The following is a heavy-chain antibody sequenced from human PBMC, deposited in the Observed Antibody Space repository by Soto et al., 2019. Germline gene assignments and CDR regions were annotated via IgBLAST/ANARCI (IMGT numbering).Heavy chain of an antibody. D-gene: IGHD3-3*01. J-gene: IGHJ6*02. CDR3: ARDPADYDFWSGYYTRGDYYYGMDV. V-gene: IGHV3-30-3*01. CDR1: GFTFSSYA. CDR2: ISYDGSNK. Sequence: QVQLVESGGGVVQPGRSLRLSCAASGFTFSSYAMHWVRQAPGKGLEWVAVISYDGSNKYYADSVKGRFTISRDNSKNTLYLQMNSLRAEDTAVYYCARDPADYDFWSGYYTRGDYYYGMDVWGQGTTVTVSS.